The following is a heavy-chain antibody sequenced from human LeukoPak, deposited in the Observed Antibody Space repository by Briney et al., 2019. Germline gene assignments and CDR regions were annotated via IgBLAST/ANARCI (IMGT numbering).Heavy chain of an antibody. V-gene: IGHV1-46*01. CDR1: GYTFTSYG. Sequence: ASVKVSCKASGYTFTSYGISWVRQAPGQGLEWMGIINPSGGSTSYAQKFQGRVTMTRDTSTSTVYMELSSLRSEDTAVYYCARDQAVGATGAFDIWGQGTMVTVSS. CDR2: INPSGGST. CDR3: ARDQAVGATGAFDI. D-gene: IGHD1-26*01. J-gene: IGHJ3*02.